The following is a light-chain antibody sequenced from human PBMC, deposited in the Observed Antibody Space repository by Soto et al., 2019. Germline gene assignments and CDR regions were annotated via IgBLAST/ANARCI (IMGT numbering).Light chain of an antibody. J-gene: IGLJ2*01. CDR3: QTWGTGFSVV. CDR1: SRHSSYA. CDR2: LNSDGSH. Sequence: QAVLTQSPSASASLGASVKLTCTLSSRHSSYAIAWHQQQPEKGPRYLMKLNSDGSHNKGDGIPDRFSGSSSGAERYLTISSLQSEDEADYYCQTWGTGFSVVFGGGTKVTVL. V-gene: IGLV4-69*01.